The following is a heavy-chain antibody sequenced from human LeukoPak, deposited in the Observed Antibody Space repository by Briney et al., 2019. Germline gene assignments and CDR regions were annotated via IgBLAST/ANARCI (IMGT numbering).Heavy chain of an antibody. J-gene: IGHJ5*02. CDR2: IIPILGIA. Sequence: GASVKVSCKASGGTFSSYAISWVRQAPGQGLEWMGRIIPILGIANYAQKFQGRVTITADKSTSTAYMELSSLRSEDTAVYYCARVGNNHYYPEFDPWGQGTLVTVSS. CDR1: GGTFSSYA. V-gene: IGHV1-69*04. D-gene: IGHD1-26*01. CDR3: ARVGNNHYYPEFDP.